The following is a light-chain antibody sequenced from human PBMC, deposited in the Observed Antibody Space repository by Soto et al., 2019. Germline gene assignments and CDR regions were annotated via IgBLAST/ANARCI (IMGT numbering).Light chain of an antibody. V-gene: IGKV1-5*03. CDR3: QHYNDYSWT. CDR1: QSISIG. CDR2: KTS. Sequence: DIHMTQAPSTLSASVGDRVTITCRARQSISIGLAWYQKKPGKAPNLLIYKTSSLESGVPSRFSSSGSGTKCTSTISSLQPDYFATYYCQHYNDYSWTFGQGPKVEIK. J-gene: IGKJ1*01.